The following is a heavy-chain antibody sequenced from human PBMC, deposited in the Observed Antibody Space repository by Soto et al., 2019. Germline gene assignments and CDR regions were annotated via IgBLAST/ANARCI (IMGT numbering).Heavy chain of an antibody. D-gene: IGHD1-26*01. J-gene: IGHJ3*02. CDR2: IWYDGSNK. V-gene: IGHV3-33*01. CDR1: GFTFSSYG. CDR3: ATSGSNDAFDI. Sequence: GGSLRLSCAASGFTFSSYGMHWVRQAPGKGLEWVAVIWYDGSNKYYAESVKGRFTISRDNSKNTLYLQMNSLRAEDTAVYYCATSGSNDAFDIWGQGTMVTVSS.